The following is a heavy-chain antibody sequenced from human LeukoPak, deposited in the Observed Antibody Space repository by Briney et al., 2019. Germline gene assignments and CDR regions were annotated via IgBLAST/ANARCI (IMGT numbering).Heavy chain of an antibody. CDR3: ASSGYYRQPH. Sequence: SETLSLTCTVSGGSISSSSYYWGWIRQPPGKGLEWIGSIYYSGSTYYNPSLKSRVTISVDTSKNQFSLKLSSVTAADTAVYYCASSGYYRQPHWGQGTLVTVSS. CDR2: IYYSGST. V-gene: IGHV4-39*01. J-gene: IGHJ4*02. D-gene: IGHD3-22*01. CDR1: GGSISSSSYY.